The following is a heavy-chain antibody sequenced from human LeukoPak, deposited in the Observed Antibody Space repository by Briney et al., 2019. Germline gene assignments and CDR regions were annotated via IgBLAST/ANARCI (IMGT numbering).Heavy chain of an antibody. D-gene: IGHD1-26*01. CDR1: GFTFSSYE. CDR2: IYSGGST. J-gene: IGHJ3*02. Sequence: GGSLRLSCAASGFTFSSYEMNWVRQAPGKGLEWVSIIYSGGSTFYADSVKGRFTISSDNSKNTLYLQMNSLRAEDTAVYYCARGGSYLSAFDIWGQGTMVTVSS. CDR3: ARGGSYLSAFDI. V-gene: IGHV3-53*01.